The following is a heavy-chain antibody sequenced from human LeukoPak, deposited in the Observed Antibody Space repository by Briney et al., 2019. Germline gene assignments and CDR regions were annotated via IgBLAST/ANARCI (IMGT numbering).Heavy chain of an antibody. CDR1: GFTFSGFW. Sequence: GGSLSLSCAVPGFTFSGFWMSWSRQAPGKGLEWVASINSDGSEGYYADVVKGRFTISRDNAKNSLYLQINSLRAEDTAVYYCARSSYSSSSSVWGQGTMVTVSS. CDR3: ARSSYSSSSSV. J-gene: IGHJ3*01. CDR2: INSDGSEG. V-gene: IGHV3-7*03. D-gene: IGHD6-6*01.